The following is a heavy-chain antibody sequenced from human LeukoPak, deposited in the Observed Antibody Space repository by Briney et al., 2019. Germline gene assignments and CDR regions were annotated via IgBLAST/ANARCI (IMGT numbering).Heavy chain of an antibody. J-gene: IGHJ4*02. CDR3: ARLLRYGSGSCIDY. CDR2: ISAYNGNT. D-gene: IGHD3-10*01. CDR1: GYTFTSYG. Sequence: ASVTVSCTASGYTFTSYGISWVRQAPGQGREWMGWISAYNGNTNYAQKLQGRVTMTTDTSTSTAYMELRSLRSDDTAVYYCARLLRYGSGSCIDYWGQGTLVTVSS. V-gene: IGHV1-18*01.